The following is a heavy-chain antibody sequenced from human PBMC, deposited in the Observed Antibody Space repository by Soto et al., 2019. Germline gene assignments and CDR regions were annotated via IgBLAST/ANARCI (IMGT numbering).Heavy chain of an antibody. J-gene: IGHJ4*02. CDR3: AKDPLRGEPDFAFDY. CDR1: GFTFRSYA. CDR2: ISGSGGST. V-gene: IGHV3-23*01. D-gene: IGHD3-16*01. Sequence: GGSLSLSCAASGFTFRSYAMSWVRQAPGKGLEWVSAISGSGGSTYYADSVKGRFTISRDNSKNTLYLQMNSLRAEDTAVYYCAKDPLRGEPDFAFDYWGQGTLVTVSS.